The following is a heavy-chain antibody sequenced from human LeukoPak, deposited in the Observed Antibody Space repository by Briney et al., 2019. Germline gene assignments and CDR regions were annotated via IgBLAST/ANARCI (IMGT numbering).Heavy chain of an antibody. D-gene: IGHD3-9*01. CDR2: IYYSGST. CDR1: GGSISSYH. J-gene: IGHJ5*02. V-gene: IGHV4-59*01. Sequence: PSETLCLTCTVSGGSISSYHWSWIRQPPGKGLEWIGYIYYSGSTNYNPSLKSRVTISVDTSKNQFSLKLSSVTAADTAVYYCAREFSDYDILTGYYRNNWFDPWGQGTLVTVSS. CDR3: AREFSDYDILTGYYRNNWFDP.